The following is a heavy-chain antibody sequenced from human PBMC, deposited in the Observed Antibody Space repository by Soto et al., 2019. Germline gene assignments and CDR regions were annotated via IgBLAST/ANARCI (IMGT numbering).Heavy chain of an antibody. J-gene: IGHJ6*02. D-gene: IGHD3-3*01. Sequence: SETLSLTCAVYGGSFSGYYWSWIRQPPGKGLEWIGEINHSGSTNYNPSLKSRVTISVDTSKNQFSLKLSSVTAADTAVYYCARGLGVRFLEWLLYGYGMDVWGRGTTVTVSS. CDR2: INHSGST. V-gene: IGHV4-34*01. CDR1: GGSFSGYY. CDR3: ARGLGVRFLEWLLYGYGMDV.